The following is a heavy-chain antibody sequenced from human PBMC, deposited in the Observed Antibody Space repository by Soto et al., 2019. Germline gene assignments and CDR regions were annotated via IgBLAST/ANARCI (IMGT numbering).Heavy chain of an antibody. Sequence: PSETLSLTCTISGGSITSYYWSWIRQPAGKGLEWIGRTYITGDSNYSPYLKSRVTMSLDTYKNHFSLKLSYATAADTAVYYCARDMRVFGGMDVWGRGTTVTVS. CDR3: ARDMRVFGGMDV. J-gene: IGHJ6*02. CDR1: GGSITSYY. CDR2: TYITGDS. D-gene: IGHD3-3*01. V-gene: IGHV4-4*07.